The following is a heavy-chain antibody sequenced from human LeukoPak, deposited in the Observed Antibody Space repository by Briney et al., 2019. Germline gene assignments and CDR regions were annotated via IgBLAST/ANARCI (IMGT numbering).Heavy chain of an antibody. D-gene: IGHD6-19*01. CDR1: GGSFSGYY. CDR3: ARDAIAVAGQNAFDI. Sequence: SETLSLTCAVYGGSFSGYYWSWIRQPPGKGLEWIGYIYYSGSTNYNTSLKSRVTISVDTSKNQFSLKLSSVTAADTAVYYCARDAIAVAGQNAFDIWGQGTVVTVSS. CDR2: IYYSGST. V-gene: IGHV4-59*12. J-gene: IGHJ3*02.